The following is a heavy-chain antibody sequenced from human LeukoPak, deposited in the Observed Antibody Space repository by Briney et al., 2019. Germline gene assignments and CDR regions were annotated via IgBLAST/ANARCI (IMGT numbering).Heavy chain of an antibody. CDR1: GYTFTSYG. D-gene: IGHD6-13*01. Sequence: ASVKVSCKASGYTFTSYGISWVRQAPGQGLEWMGWISAYNGNTNYAQKFQGRVTITRDTSASTAYMELSSLRSEDTAVYYCARGFRIAAAGTFGYWGQGTLVTVSS. J-gene: IGHJ4*02. CDR3: ARGFRIAAAGTFGY. CDR2: ISAYNGNT. V-gene: IGHV1-18*01.